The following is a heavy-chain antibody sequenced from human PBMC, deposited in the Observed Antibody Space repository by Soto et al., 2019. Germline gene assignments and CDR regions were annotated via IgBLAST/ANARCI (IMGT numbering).Heavy chain of an antibody. V-gene: IGHV4-39*01. CDR3: ARSRGGWGESDH. Sequence: SETLSLTCTVSGGSISSSNYYWGWIRQPPGKGLEWIGSIYYSVSTYYSPSLKSRVTISVDTSKNQFSLELSSVTAADTAVYYCARSRGGWGESDHWGQGSLVTVSS. CDR1: GGSISSSNYY. CDR2: IYYSVST. D-gene: IGHD3-16*01. J-gene: IGHJ4*02.